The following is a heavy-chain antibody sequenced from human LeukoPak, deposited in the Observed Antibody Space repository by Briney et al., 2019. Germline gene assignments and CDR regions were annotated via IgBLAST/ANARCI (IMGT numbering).Heavy chain of an antibody. CDR2: LDPEDGEA. V-gene: IGHV1-24*01. CDR3: ATGQQQLVWFS. CDR1: GYTLSDLA. J-gene: IGHJ5*02. Sequence: ASVKVSCKVSGYTLSDLAMHWVRQAPGKGLEWMGGLDPEDGEAIYAQPLQGRVTMTEDTSTDTAYMELSSLRSEDTAVYYCATGQQQLVWFSWGQGTLVTVSS. D-gene: IGHD6-13*01.